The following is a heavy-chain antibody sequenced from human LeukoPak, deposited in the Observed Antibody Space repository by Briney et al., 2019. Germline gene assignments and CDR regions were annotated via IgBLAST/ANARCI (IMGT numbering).Heavy chain of an antibody. CDR1: GFTFSSYA. CDR3: ARDFNMVRGVIVTPIDY. CDR2: ISYDGSNK. Sequence: GGSLRLSCAASGFTFSSYAMHWVRQAPGKGLEWVAVISYDGSNKYYADSVKGRFTISRDNAKNSLYLQMNSLRAEDTAVYYCARDFNMVRGVIVTPIDYWGQGTLVTVSS. J-gene: IGHJ4*02. V-gene: IGHV3-30*04. D-gene: IGHD3-10*01.